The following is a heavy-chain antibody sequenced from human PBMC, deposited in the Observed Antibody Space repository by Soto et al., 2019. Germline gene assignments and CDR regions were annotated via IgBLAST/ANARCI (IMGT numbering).Heavy chain of an antibody. CDR1: GFTFDDYA. D-gene: IGHD2-15*01. CDR3: AKGGPDGFCSGGRCYFAY. J-gene: IGHJ4*02. Sequence: EVQLVESGGGLVQPGRSLRLSCAASGFTFDDYAMHWVRRVPGKGLEWVSSISWNSNIIGYADSVKGRFTISRDNAKHSLYLQINSLPPEDTALYYCAKGGPDGFCSGGRCYFAYWGQGTLVTVSS. CDR2: ISWNSNII. V-gene: IGHV3-9*01.